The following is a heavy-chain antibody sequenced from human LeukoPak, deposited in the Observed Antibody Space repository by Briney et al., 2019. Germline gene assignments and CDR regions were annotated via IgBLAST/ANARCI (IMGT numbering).Heavy chain of an antibody. V-gene: IGHV3-7*01. J-gene: IGHJ4*02. CDR1: GFTFTTYW. CDR2: IKQDGSEK. Sequence: PGGSLRLSCAASGFTFTTYWMGWVRQAPGKGLEWVANIKQDGSEKYYVDSVKGRFTISRDNVKNSLYLQMNSLRAEDTAVYYCARDNGSGYYRYWGQGTLVTVSS. CDR3: ARDNGSGYYRY. D-gene: IGHD3-22*01.